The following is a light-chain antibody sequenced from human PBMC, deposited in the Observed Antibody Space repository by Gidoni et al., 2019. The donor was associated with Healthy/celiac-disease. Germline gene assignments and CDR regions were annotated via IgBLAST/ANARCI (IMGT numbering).Light chain of an antibody. J-gene: IGLJ2*01. V-gene: IGLV3-25*03. CDR2: KDS. CDR3: QSADSSGTYVV. Sequence: SSVLTQPPSVSVSPGQTARITCSGDALPKQYAYWYQQKPGQAPVLVIYKDSERPSGIPGRFSGSSSGTTVTLTISGVQAEDEADYYGQSADSSGTYVVFGGGTKLTVL. CDR1: ALPKQY.